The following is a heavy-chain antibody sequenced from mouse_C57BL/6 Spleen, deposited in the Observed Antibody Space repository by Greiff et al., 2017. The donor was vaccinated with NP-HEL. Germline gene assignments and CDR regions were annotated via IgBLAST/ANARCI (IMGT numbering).Heavy chain of an antibody. CDR1: GYTFTDYY. Sequence: VQLQQSGAELVRPGASVKLSCKASGYTFTDYYINWVKQRPGQGLEWIARIYPGSGNTYYNEKFKGKATLTAEKSSSPAYMQLSSLTSEDSAVYFCARSYSNPYYAMDYWGQGTSVTVSS. D-gene: IGHD2-5*01. J-gene: IGHJ4*01. CDR2: IYPGSGNT. CDR3: ARSYSNPYYAMDY. V-gene: IGHV1-76*01.